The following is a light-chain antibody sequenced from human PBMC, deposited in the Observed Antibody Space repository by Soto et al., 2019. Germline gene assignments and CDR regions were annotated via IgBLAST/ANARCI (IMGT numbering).Light chain of an antibody. Sequence: QSVLRQPRSVSGAAGQRVTISCTGTSSNIGAGQDVHWYRQLPGAAPKFLISDSNNRASGVPDRFSVSKSGGSASLAITGLRAEDEGDYFCQSYGTSLSGLYVFGTGTKVTVL. J-gene: IGLJ1*01. V-gene: IGLV1-40*01. CDR1: SSNIGAGQD. CDR2: DSN. CDR3: QSYGTSLSGLYV.